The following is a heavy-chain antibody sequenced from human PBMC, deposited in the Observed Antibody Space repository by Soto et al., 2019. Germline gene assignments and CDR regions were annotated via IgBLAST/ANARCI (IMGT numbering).Heavy chain of an antibody. CDR1: GGSISSGGYY. CDR2: IYYSGST. J-gene: IGHJ4*02. D-gene: IGHD3-22*01. CDR3: ARGTYYYDSSGYYYAFDY. Sequence: PSETLSLTCTVSGGSISSGGYYWSWIRQHPGKGLEWIGYIYYSGSTYYNPSLKSRVTISVDTSKNQFSLKLSSVTAADTAVYYCARGTYYYDSSGYYYAFDYWGQGTLVTVSS. V-gene: IGHV4-31*03.